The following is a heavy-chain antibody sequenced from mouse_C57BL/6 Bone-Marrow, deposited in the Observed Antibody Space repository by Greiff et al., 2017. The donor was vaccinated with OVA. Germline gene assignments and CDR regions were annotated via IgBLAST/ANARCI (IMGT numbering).Heavy chain of an antibody. CDR2: KSYDGSN. CDR1: GYSITSGYY. D-gene: IGHD1-1*01. Sequence: EVKLEESGPGLVKPSQSLSLTCSVTGYSITSGYYWNWIRQFPGNKLEWMGYKSYDGSNNYNPSLKNRISITRDTSKNQFFLKLNSVTTEDTATYYCARRPSHYYGSRDTFAYWGQGTLVTVSA. V-gene: IGHV3-6*01. CDR3: ARRPSHYYGSRDTFAY. J-gene: IGHJ3*01.